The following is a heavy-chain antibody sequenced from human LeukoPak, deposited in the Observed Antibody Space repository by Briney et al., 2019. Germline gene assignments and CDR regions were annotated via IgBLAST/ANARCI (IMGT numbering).Heavy chain of an antibody. CDR2: IIPIFGTA. CDR3: ARARRDCTNGVCPFYYYMDV. V-gene: IGHV1-69*13. J-gene: IGHJ6*03. D-gene: IGHD2-8*01. Sequence: ASVKVSCKASGGTFSSYAISWVRQAPGQGLEWMGGIIPIFGTANYAQKFQGRVTITADESTSTAYMELSSLRSEDTAVYYCARARRDCTNGVCPFYYYMDVWGQGTTVTVSS. CDR1: GGTFSSYA.